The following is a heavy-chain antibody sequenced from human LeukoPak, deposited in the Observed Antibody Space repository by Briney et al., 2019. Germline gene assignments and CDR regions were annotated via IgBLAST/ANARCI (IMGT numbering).Heavy chain of an antibody. Sequence: SETLSLTCTVSGVSITAGNHHWGWIRQPPGKGLEWIGSVYYSGSIFSDTSHKSRVTISGDTSKNQFSLSLSSVTAADTAVYYCARLNPGYVTAPHDSWGQGMLVTVSS. CDR2: VYYSGSI. J-gene: IGHJ5*01. D-gene: IGHD3-16*01. CDR3: ARLNPGYVTAPHDS. CDR1: GVSITAGNHH. V-gene: IGHV4-39*01.